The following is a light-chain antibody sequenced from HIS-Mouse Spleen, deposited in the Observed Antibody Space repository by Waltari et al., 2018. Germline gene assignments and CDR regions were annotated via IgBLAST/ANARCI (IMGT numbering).Light chain of an antibody. Sequence: SYELTQPPSVSVSPGQTARITCSGDALPKKYAYLYPQKSGQAPVLVIDEDSKRPSGIPERFSGSSSGTMATLTISGAQVEDEADYYCYSTDSSGNHRVFGGGTKLTVL. CDR3: YSTDSSGNHRV. V-gene: IGLV3-10*01. CDR2: EDS. CDR1: ALPKKY. J-gene: IGLJ2*01.